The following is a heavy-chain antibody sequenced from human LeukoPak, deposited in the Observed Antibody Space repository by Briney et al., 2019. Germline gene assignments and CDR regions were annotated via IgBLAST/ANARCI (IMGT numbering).Heavy chain of an antibody. CDR2: IDKDGSEK. Sequence: PGGSLRLSCAAFGFSFSTYWMTWVRQTPGKGLEWVANIDKDGSEKVYVDSVKGRFTISRDNAKNSLYLQMTSLRAEDTAVYYCARDPGSSSGWGAFDVWGQGTVVTVSS. CDR3: ARDPGSSSGWGAFDV. CDR1: GFSFSTYW. D-gene: IGHD6-25*01. V-gene: IGHV3-7*01. J-gene: IGHJ3*01.